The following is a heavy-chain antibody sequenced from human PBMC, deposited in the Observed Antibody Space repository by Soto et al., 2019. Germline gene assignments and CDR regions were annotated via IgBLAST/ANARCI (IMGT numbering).Heavy chain of an antibody. D-gene: IGHD3-3*01. Sequence: GGSLRLSCAASGFTFSSYAMSWVRQAPGKGLEWVSAISGSGGSTYYADSVKGRFTISRDNSKNTLYLQMNSLRAEDTAVYYCAIDPAPIFGVVTDFDYWGQGTLVTVSS. CDR3: AIDPAPIFGVVTDFDY. J-gene: IGHJ4*02. CDR2: ISGSGGST. V-gene: IGHV3-23*01. CDR1: GFTFSSYA.